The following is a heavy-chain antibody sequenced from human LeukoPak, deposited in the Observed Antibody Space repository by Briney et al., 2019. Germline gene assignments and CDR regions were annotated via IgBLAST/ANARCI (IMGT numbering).Heavy chain of an antibody. CDR1: GYTLTELS. CDR2: FDPEDGET. V-gene: IGHV1-24*01. J-gene: IGHJ4*02. D-gene: IGHD5-18*01. CDR3: ATTDTAMVDASLDY. Sequence: GASVKVSCKVSGYTLTELSMHWVRHAPGKGLEWMGGFDPEDGETIYAQKFQGRVTMTEDTSTDTAYMELSSLRSEDTAVYYCATTDTAMVDASLDYWGQGTLVTVSS.